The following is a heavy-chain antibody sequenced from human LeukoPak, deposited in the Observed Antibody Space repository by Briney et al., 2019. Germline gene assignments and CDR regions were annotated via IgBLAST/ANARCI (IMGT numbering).Heavy chain of an antibody. CDR3: ASLRGYSYGYFDY. D-gene: IGHD5-18*01. CDR1: GFTFSSYA. V-gene: IGHV3-48*04. CDR2: ISSSGSTI. J-gene: IGHJ4*02. Sequence: PGGSLRLSCAASGFTFSSYAMNWVRQAPGKGLEWVSYISSSGSTIYYADSVKGRFTISRDNAKNSLYLQMNSLRAEDTAVYYCASLRGYSYGYFDYWGQGTLVTVSS.